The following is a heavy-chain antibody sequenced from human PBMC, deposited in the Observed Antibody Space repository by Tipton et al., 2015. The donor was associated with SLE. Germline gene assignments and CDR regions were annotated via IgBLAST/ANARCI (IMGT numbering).Heavy chain of an antibody. D-gene: IGHD6-13*01. CDR2: IYHSGST. CDR1: GYPISSGYY. V-gene: IGHV4-38-2*02. J-gene: IGHJ5*02. Sequence: TLSLTCTVSGYPISSGYYWGWIRQPPGKGLEWIGSIYHSGSTYYNPSLKSRVTISVDTSKNQFSLKLSSVTAADTAVYYCARTHRAAAEDWFDPWGQGTLVTVSS. CDR3: ARTHRAAAEDWFDP.